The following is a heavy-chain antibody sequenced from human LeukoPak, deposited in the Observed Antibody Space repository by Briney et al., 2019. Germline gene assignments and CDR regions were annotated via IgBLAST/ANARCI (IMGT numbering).Heavy chain of an antibody. V-gene: IGHV1-69*06. CDR2: IIPIFGTA. Sequence: GASVKVSCKASGGTFSSYAISWVRQAPGQGLEWMGGIIPIFGTANYAQKFQGRVTITADKSTSTAYMELSSLRSEDTAVYYCASEYGWGSYYNAAFDIWRQGTMVTVPS. CDR1: GGTFSSYA. J-gene: IGHJ3*02. CDR3: ASEYGWGSYYNAAFDI. D-gene: IGHD3-10*01.